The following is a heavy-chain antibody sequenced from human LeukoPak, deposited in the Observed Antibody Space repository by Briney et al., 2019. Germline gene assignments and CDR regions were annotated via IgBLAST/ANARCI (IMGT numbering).Heavy chain of an antibody. D-gene: IGHD3-22*01. CDR2: INPSGGST. V-gene: IGHV1-46*01. CDR3: ARDHYDSSGHFDS. CDR1: GYTFTTYY. Sequence: ASVKLSCNASGYTFTTYYIHWWREAPGQGLEWLRIINPSGGSTSYAQKFQGRVTMTRDTSTSTVYMELTKLRSDDTAVYYCARDHYDSSGHFDSWGQGTLVTVSS. J-gene: IGHJ4*02.